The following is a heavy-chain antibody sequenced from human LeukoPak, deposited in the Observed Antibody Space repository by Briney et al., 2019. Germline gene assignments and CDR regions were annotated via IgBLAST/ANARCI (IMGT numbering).Heavy chain of an antibody. Sequence: SETLSLTCTASGASIRSSYWSWIRQPPGKGLEWIGYISYTGSTNYNPSLKSRVTISVDTSKIHFSLKLSSVTAADTAVYYCARGGLITLVRGRYYYGMDVWGQGTTVTVSS. V-gene: IGHV4-59*01. J-gene: IGHJ6*02. CDR3: ARGGLITLVRGRYYYGMDV. CDR2: ISYTGST. D-gene: IGHD3-10*01. CDR1: GASIRSSY.